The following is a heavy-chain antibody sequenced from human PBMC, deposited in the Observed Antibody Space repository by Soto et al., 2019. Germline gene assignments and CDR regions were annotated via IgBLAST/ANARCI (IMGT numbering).Heavy chain of an antibody. CDR2: IYHSGST. V-gene: IGHV4-4*02. CDR1: GGSTSSSNW. Sequence: SETLSLTCAVSGGSTSSSNWWSWVRQPPGKGLEWIGEIYHSGSTNYNPSLKSRVTISVDKSKNQFSLKLTSVTAADTAVYSCARAVTAAGNGLDYWGQGTLVTVSS. J-gene: IGHJ4*02. CDR3: ARAVTAAGNGLDY. D-gene: IGHD6-13*01.